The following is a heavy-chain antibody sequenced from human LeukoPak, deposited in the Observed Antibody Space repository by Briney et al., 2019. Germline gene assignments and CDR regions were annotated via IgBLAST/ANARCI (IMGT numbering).Heavy chain of an antibody. V-gene: IGHV1-2*02. CDR3: ARDPTATTKFDP. Sequence: ASVKVSCKASGYTFTGYYMHWVRQAPGQGLEWMGWINPNSGGTNYAQKFQGRVTMTRDTSISTAYMELSRLRSDDTAVYYCARDPTATTKFDPWGQGTLVTVSS. D-gene: IGHD4-17*01. CDR1: GYTFTGYY. J-gene: IGHJ5*02. CDR2: INPNSGGT.